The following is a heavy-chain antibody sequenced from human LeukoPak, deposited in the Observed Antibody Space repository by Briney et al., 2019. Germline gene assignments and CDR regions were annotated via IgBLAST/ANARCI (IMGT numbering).Heavy chain of an antibody. Sequence: SETLSLTCTVSGGSISTGSYCWSWIRQPAGKGLEWIGHIYTSGNTNYNPSLKSRVTISVDTSKNQFSLKLSSVTAADTAVYYCARARIQLWPHYYMDVWGKGTTVTVSS. CDR3: ARARIQLWPHYYMDV. CDR2: IYTSGNT. J-gene: IGHJ6*03. V-gene: IGHV4-61*09. D-gene: IGHD5-18*01. CDR1: GGSISTGSYC.